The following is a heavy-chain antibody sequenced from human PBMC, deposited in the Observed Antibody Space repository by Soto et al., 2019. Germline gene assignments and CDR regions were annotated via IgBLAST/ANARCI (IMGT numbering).Heavy chain of an antibody. Sequence: QVHLVQSGAEVKKPGASVKVSCKGSGYAFTTYGITWVRQAPGQGIEWMGWISAHNGKTNYAQKLQGRVNVTRDQSTSTAYMELTSLRYDDTDVYYCARGRYGDYWGQGALVTVSS. CDR3: ARGRYGDY. V-gene: IGHV1-18*01. J-gene: IGHJ4*02. D-gene: IGHD1-1*01. CDR2: ISAHNGKT. CDR1: GYAFTTYG.